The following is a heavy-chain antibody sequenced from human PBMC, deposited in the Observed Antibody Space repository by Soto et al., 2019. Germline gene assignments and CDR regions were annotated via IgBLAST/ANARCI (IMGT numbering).Heavy chain of an antibody. D-gene: IGHD2-2*01. J-gene: IGHJ6*03. CDR3: ARDLSGRYQLLFYNYYMDV. Sequence: QVQLVQSGAEVKKPGASVKVSCKASGYTFTSYGISWVRQTPGQGLEWMGWISAYNGNTNYAQKLQGRVTMTTDTSTSTAYMELRSLRSDDTAVYYCARDLSGRYQLLFYNYYMDVWGKGTTVTVSS. V-gene: IGHV1-18*01. CDR1: GYTFTSYG. CDR2: ISAYNGNT.